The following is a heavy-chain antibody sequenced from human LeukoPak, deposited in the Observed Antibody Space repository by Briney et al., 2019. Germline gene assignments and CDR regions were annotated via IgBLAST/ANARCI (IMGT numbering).Heavy chain of an antibody. CDR1: GYTFTGYY. V-gene: IGHV1-2*02. J-gene: IGHJ5*02. CDR3: ARGIVVVVAATRVFWFDP. CDR2: INPNSGDT. Sequence: ASVKVSCKASGYTFTGYYMHWVRQAPGQGLEWMGWINPNSGDTNYAQKLQGRVTMTTDTSTSTAYMELRSLRSDDTAVYYCARGIVVVVAATRVFWFDPWGQGTLVTVSS. D-gene: IGHD2-15*01.